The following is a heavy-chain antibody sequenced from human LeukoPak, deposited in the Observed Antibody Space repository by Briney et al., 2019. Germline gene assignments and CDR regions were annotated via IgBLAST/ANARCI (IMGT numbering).Heavy chain of an antibody. CDR1: GFIFSGNA. Sequence: PGGSLRLSCVGSGFIFSGNAMYWVRQAPGKGREWVSYISSSASTIYYADSVKGRFTISRDNAKSSLYLQMDSLRAEDTAVYYCARGSYYYYMDVWGKGTTVTVSS. CDR2: ISSSASTI. V-gene: IGHV3-48*04. CDR3: ARGSYYYYMDV. J-gene: IGHJ6*03.